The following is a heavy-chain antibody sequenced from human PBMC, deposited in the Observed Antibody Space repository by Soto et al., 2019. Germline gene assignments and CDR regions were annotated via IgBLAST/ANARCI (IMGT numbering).Heavy chain of an antibody. CDR3: SRDDFWSGYYIAY. CDR1: GYSFTANK. Sequence: GESLKISCKASGYSFTANKITWVRQMPGKGLEWVGRIDPGDSHTKYSPSFQGRVTISVDKSISTAYLQWNSPEASDTAMYYCSRDDFWSGYYIAYWGQGTQVTVSS. J-gene: IGHJ4*02. V-gene: IGHV5-10-1*01. CDR2: IDPGDSHT. D-gene: IGHD3-3*01.